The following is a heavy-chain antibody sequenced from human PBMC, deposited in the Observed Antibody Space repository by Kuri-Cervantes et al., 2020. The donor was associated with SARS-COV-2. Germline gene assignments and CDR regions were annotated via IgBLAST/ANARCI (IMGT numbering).Heavy chain of an antibody. CDR1: GFSLTTIGVG. J-gene: IGHJ3*02. Sequence: SGPTLVKPTQTLTLTCTFSGFSLTTIGVGVGWVRQPPGKALEWLALIFWNNNQRYSPSLESRLSITKDTSKNQVILTMTNVDPVDTATYYCAHSWYTSVHDYYVYAFDMWGPGTMVTVSS. CDR2: IFWNNNQ. V-gene: IGHV2-5*01. CDR3: AHSWYTSVHDYYVYAFDM. D-gene: IGHD3-10*02.